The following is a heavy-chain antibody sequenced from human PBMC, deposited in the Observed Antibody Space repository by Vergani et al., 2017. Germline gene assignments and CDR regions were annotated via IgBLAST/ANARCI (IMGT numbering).Heavy chain of an antibody. CDR2: IWYDGSNK. V-gene: IGHV3-33*01. Sequence: QVHLVESGGGVVQPGRSLRLSCAASGFTLRSHGMHWVRQAPGKGLEWVTIIWYDGSNKYYADSVKGRFTISRDSSNNTLYLQMNSLRAEDTAVYYCARDSCGGGCALDYWGQGTLVTVSS. CDR1: GFTLRSHG. CDR3: ARDSCGGGCALDY. D-gene: IGHD2-21*02. J-gene: IGHJ4*02.